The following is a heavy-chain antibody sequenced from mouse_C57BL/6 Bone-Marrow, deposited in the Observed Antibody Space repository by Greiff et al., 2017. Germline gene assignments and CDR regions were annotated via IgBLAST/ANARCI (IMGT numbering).Heavy chain of an antibody. V-gene: IGHV1-81*01. Sequence: QVQLQQSGAELVQPGASVKMSCKASGYTFTSYGISWVKQGPGQGLEWIGEICPGSGNTNYNEKFKGKATLTADTSSSTAYMELSRLTSEDSAVYYCARSRFYSDYGGGGTALTVSS. CDR3: ARSRFYSDY. D-gene: IGHD2-14*01. CDR1: GYTFTSYG. J-gene: IGHJ2*01. CDR2: ICPGSGNT.